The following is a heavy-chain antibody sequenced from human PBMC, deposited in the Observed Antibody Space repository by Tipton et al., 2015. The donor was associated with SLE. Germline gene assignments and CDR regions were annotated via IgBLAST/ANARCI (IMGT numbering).Heavy chain of an antibody. J-gene: IGHJ4*02. CDR1: GGTFSSYT. CDR2: ITPILDIA. CDR3: ARPTNCGGDCYDLGFDL. D-gene: IGHD2-21*01. Sequence: QSGAEVKKPGSSVKVSCKASGGTFSSYTISWVRQAPGQGLEWMGRITPILDIANYAQKFHDRVTITADKSTSTAYMELSSLRSEDTAVYYCARPTNCGGDCYDLGFDLWGQGTRVTVSS. V-gene: IGHV1-69*02.